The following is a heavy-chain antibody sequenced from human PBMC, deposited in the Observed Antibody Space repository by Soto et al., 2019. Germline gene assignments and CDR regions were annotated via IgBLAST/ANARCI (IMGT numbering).Heavy chain of an antibody. D-gene: IGHD3-9*01. Sequence: SLRLSCAASGFTFSSYAMSWVRQAPGKGLEWVSAISGSGGSTYYADSVKGRFTISRDNSRNTLYLQMNSLRAEDTAVYYCAKGEKNDWLPFDYWGQGTLVTSPQ. CDR3: AKGEKNDWLPFDY. J-gene: IGHJ4*02. CDR1: GFTFSSYA. V-gene: IGHV3-23*01. CDR2: ISGSGGST.